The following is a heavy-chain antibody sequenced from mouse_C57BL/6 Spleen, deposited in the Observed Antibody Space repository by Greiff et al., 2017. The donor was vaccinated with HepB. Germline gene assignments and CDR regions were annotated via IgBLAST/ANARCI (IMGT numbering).Heavy chain of an antibody. D-gene: IGHD1-1*01. CDR1: GFTFSSYG. V-gene: IGHV5-6*01. CDR3: ARMGTTVVAEDYAMDY. J-gene: IGHJ4*01. Sequence: EVNLVESGGDLVKPGGSLKLSCAASGFTFSSYGMSWVRQTPDKRLEWVATISSGGSYTYYPDSVKGRFTISRDNAKNTLYLQMSSLKAEDTAMYYCARMGTTVVAEDYAMDYWGQGTSVTVSS. CDR2: ISSGGSYT.